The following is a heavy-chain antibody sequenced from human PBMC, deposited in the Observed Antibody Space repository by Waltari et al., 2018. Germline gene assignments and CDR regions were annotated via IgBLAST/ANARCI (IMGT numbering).Heavy chain of an antibody. CDR2: IYYSGST. J-gene: IGHJ4*02. D-gene: IGHD5-12*01. V-gene: IGHV4-59*08. CDR3: ARRYEYALVD. CDR1: GGSISSYY. Sequence: QVQLQESGPGLVKPSETLSLTCTVSGGSISSYYWSWIRQPPGKGLEWIGYIYYSGSTNYNPSLKSRVTISVDTSKNQFSLKLSSVTAADTAVYYCARRYEYALVDWGQGTLVTVSS.